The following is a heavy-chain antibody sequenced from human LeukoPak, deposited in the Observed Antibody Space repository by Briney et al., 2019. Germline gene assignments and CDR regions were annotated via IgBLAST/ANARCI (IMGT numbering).Heavy chain of an antibody. CDR2: IYYSGST. CDR3: ARHENSNRRPAVAGTRAPFDY. Sequence: SETLSLTCTVSGGSISSYYWSWIRQPPGKGLEWIGYIYYSGSTNYNPSLKSRVTMSVDTSKNQFSLKLSSVTAADTAVYYCARHENSNRRPAVAGTRAPFDYWGQGTLVTVSS. D-gene: IGHD6-19*01. CDR1: GGSISSYY. J-gene: IGHJ4*02. V-gene: IGHV4-59*08.